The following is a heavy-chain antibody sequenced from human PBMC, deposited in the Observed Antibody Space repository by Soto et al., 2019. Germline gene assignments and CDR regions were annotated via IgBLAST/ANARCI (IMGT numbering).Heavy chain of an antibody. J-gene: IGHJ3*02. V-gene: IGHV3-23*01. CDR3: AKIRAAGTDQGAFDI. D-gene: IGHD6-13*01. Sequence: GGSLRLSCAASGFTFSSYAMSWVRQAPGKGLEWVSAISGSGGSTYYAAPVKGRFTISRDNSKNTLYLQMNSLRAEETALYYGAKIRAAGTDQGAFDIWGQGTMVTVSS. CDR2: ISGSGGST. CDR1: GFTFSSYA.